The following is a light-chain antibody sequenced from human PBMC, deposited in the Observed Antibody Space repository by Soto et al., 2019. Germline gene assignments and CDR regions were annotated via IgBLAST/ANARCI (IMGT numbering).Light chain of an antibody. V-gene: IGKV3-15*01. CDR2: GAS. CDR1: QSVSNN. Sequence: EIVMTQSPATLSVSPGERATLSCRASQSVSNNYLAWYQQKPGQTPRLLIYGASSRATGIPARFSGSGSGTEFTLTISSLQSEDFAVYYCQQYNTWTSITFGQGTRLEI. CDR3: QQYNTWTSIT. J-gene: IGKJ5*01.